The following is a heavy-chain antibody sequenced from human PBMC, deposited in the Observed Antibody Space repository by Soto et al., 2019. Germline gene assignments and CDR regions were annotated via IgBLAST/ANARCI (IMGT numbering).Heavy chain of an antibody. Sequence: QVQLMQSGAEVKKPGASVKVSCTASGDTFNNYSIHWVRQAPGQGLEWMGTVTPSGGHTTYAQHFMGRVTMTRDTSTSTLYMELTSMTSDDTSVYYCARGGQVVVVTAALDYWGQGTLVTFAS. D-gene: IGHD2-21*02. CDR1: GDTFNNYS. V-gene: IGHV1-46*02. CDR2: VTPSGGHT. J-gene: IGHJ4*02. CDR3: ARGGQVVVVTAALDY.